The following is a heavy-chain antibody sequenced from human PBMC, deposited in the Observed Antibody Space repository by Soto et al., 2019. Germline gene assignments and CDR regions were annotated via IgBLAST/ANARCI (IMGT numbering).Heavy chain of an antibody. D-gene: IGHD2-2*01. CDR1: GGSISSGGYS. Sequence: QLQLQESGSGLVKPSQTLSLTCAVSGGSISSGGYSWSWIRQPPGKGLEWIGYIYHSGSTYYNPSLRSRVTIAVDRCKSPFARKLSSVTAADTAVYYCAIANPVYAVVWGQGTLVTVSS. V-gene: IGHV4-30-2*01. CDR2: IYHSGST. CDR3: AIANPVYAVV. J-gene: IGHJ4*02.